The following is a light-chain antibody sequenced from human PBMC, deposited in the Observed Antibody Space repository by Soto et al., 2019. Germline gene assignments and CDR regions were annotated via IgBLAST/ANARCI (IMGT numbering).Light chain of an antibody. CDR1: QSLSSGY. V-gene: IGKV3-20*01. CDR2: GAS. J-gene: IGKJ1*01. CDR3: QQYGSSPET. Sequence: EIVLTQSPGTLSLSPGERVTLSCRASQSLSSGYLAWYQQKPGQAPRLLIYGASSRATGIPDRFSGSGSGTDFTLTISRLAPEDFAVYYCQQYGSSPETFGQGTK.